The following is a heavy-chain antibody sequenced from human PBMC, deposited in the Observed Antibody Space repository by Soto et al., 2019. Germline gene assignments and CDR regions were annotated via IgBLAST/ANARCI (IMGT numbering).Heavy chain of an antibody. CDR2: ISSSSSTI. D-gene: IGHD2-2*01. Sequence: EVQLVESGGGLVQPGGSLRLSCAASGFTFSSYSMNWVRQAPGKGLEWVSYISSSSSTIYYADSVKGQFTISRDNAKNSLYLQMNSLRAEDTAVYYCARERCSSTSCYRGWFDPWGQGTLVTVSS. CDR1: GFTFSSYS. CDR3: ARERCSSTSCYRGWFDP. V-gene: IGHV3-48*01. J-gene: IGHJ5*02.